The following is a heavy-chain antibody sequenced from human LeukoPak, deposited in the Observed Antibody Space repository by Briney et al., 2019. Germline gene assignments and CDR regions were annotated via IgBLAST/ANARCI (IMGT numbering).Heavy chain of an antibody. CDR3: ARDVSGGASTGHFY. Sequence: ASVTVSCKASGYTFTNCDINWVRQATGQGLEWMGWMNPNSGNTGYAQNLEGRVTLTTDTSTSTTYMELRSLTSDDTAVYFCARDVSGGASTGHFYWGQGTLVTVSS. V-gene: IGHV1-8*02. J-gene: IGHJ4*02. CDR1: GYTFTNCD. D-gene: IGHD1-26*01. CDR2: MNPNSGNT.